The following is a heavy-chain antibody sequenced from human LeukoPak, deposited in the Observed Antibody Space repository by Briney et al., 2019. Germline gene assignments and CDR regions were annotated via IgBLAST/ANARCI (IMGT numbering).Heavy chain of an antibody. D-gene: IGHD6-13*01. Sequence: GGSLRLSCVASGFTFSGSAMHWVRQASGKGLEWVGRITTKFNSYATTYAASVRGRFTISRDDSKNTAYLQMNSLKTEDTALYYCARTATRFGSSRYAGWFDPWGQGTLVTVSS. CDR1: GFTFSGSA. J-gene: IGHJ5*02. CDR2: ITTKFNSYAT. V-gene: IGHV3-73*01. CDR3: ARTATRFGSSRYAGWFDP.